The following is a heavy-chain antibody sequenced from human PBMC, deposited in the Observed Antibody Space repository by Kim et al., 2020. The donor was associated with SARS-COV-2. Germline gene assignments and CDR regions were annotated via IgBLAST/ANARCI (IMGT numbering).Heavy chain of an antibody. D-gene: IGHD5-18*01. CDR3: ARGRGYSYGRVLAYYYMDV. CDR2: IYYSGST. CDR1: GGSISSYY. Sequence: SETLSLTCTVSGGSISSYYWSWIRQPPGKGLEWIGYIYYSGSTNYNPSLKSRVTISVDTSKNQFSLKLSSVTAADTAVYYCARGRGYSYGRVLAYYYMDVWGKGTTVTVSS. V-gene: IGHV4-59*01. J-gene: IGHJ6*03.